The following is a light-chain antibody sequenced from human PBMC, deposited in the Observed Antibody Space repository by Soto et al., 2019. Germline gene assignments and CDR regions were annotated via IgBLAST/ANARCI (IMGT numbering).Light chain of an antibody. CDR2: SND. CDR1: ISNIESNT. CDR3: AAWDDSLSGVF. Sequence: QSVLTQPPSASGTPGQRVSISCSGSISNIESNTVNWYQHLPGTAPKLLIYSNDHRPSGVPDRFSGSKSGTSASLAISGLQSEDEADYYCAAWDDSLSGVFFGGGTKLTVL. J-gene: IGLJ2*01. V-gene: IGLV1-44*01.